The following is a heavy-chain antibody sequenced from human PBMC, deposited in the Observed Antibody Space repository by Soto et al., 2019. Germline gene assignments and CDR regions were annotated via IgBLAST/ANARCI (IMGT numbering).Heavy chain of an antibody. D-gene: IGHD6-6*01. J-gene: IGHJ4*02. CDR3: ATGYSSSAHFDY. V-gene: IGHV4-59*01. CDR1: GGSISSYY. CDR2: IYYSGST. Sequence: SETLSLTCTVSGGSISSYYWSWIRQPPGKGLEWIGYIYYSGSTNYNPSLKSRVTISVDTSKNQFSLKLSSVTAADTAVYYCATGYSSSAHFDYWGQGTLATVSS.